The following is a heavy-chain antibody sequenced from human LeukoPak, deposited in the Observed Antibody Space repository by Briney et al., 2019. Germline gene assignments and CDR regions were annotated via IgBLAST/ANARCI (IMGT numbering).Heavy chain of an antibody. CDR1: GYTFTGYY. D-gene: IGHD6-19*01. V-gene: IGHV1-2*02. Sequence: ASVKVSCKASGYTFTGYYMHWVRQAPGQGLEWMGWINPNSGGTNYAQKFQGRVTMTRDTSISTAYMELSSLRSEDTAVYYCARNYAHRIAVAGSFYYYYYYMDVWGKGTTVTVSS. CDR2: INPNSGGT. CDR3: ARNYAHRIAVAGSFYYYYYYMDV. J-gene: IGHJ6*03.